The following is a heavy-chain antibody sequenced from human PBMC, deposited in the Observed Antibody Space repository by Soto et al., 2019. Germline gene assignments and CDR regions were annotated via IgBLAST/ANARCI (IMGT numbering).Heavy chain of an antibody. J-gene: IGHJ4*02. V-gene: IGHV1-69*12. D-gene: IGHD2-15*01. CDR3: ARESRYCSGGSCYFLPGIDY. Sequence: QVQLVQSGAEVKKPGSSVKVSCKASGVTFSSYAISWVRHAPGQWLEWMGGIIPIFGTANYAQKFQGRVTITADESTSTAYMELRSLRSEDTAVYYCARESRYCSGGSCYFLPGIDYWGQGTRVTVSS. CDR2: IIPIFGTA. CDR1: GVTFSSYA.